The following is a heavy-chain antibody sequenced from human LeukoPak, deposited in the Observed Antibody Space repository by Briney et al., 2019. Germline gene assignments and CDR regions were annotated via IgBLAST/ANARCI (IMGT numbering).Heavy chain of an antibody. CDR2: IYTSGST. D-gene: IGHD3-3*01. V-gene: IGHV4-61*02. CDR1: GDSISSGSYY. CDR3: ARGWARGYDFWSDNWFDP. J-gene: IGHJ5*02. Sequence: SETLSLTCTVSGDSISSGSYYWSWIRQPAGKGLEWIGRIYTSGSTNYNPSLKSRVTISVDTSKNQLSLKLSSVTAADTAVYYCARGWARGYDFWSDNWFDPWGQGTLVTVSS.